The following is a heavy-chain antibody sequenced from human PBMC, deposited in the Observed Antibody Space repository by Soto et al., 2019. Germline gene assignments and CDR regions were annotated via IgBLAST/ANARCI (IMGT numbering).Heavy chain of an antibody. V-gene: IGHV4-39*01. Sequence: SETLSLTCTVSGGSISSSGSYWGWIRQPPGKGLEWIGTVSYSGSTYYNPSFNSRVAISLDTSRNQFSLNLGSVTATDTALYYCTRRYSYGSGKYAVDVWGHGTTVTVSS. CDR1: GGSISSSGSY. J-gene: IGHJ6*02. CDR2: VSYSGST. CDR3: TRRYSYGSGKYAVDV. D-gene: IGHD3-10*01.